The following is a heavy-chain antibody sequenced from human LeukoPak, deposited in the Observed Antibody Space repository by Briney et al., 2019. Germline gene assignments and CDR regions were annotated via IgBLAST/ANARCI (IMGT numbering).Heavy chain of an antibody. CDR2: IYSGGST. Sequence: GGSLRLSCAASGFTFVDYAMHWVRQAPGKGLEWVSVIYSGGSTYYADSVKGRFTISRDNSKNTLYLQMNSLRAEDTAVYYCAREAPVGAAGNWIDPWGQGTLVTVSS. D-gene: IGHD6-13*01. CDR3: AREAPVGAAGNWIDP. CDR1: GFTFVDYA. V-gene: IGHV3-53*01. J-gene: IGHJ5*02.